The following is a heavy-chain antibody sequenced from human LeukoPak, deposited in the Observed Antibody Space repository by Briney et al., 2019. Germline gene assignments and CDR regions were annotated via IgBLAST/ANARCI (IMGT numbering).Heavy chain of an antibody. CDR1: GFTFSNYA. CDR3: AKGYCSSTSCYAYYYNGMDV. V-gene: IGHV3-23*01. CDR2: ISGSGGSR. J-gene: IGHJ6*02. Sequence: PGGSLRLSCAASGFTFSNYAMSWVRQAPGKGLEWVSGISGSGGSRYYADSVKGRLTISRDNSKDTLYLQMNSLRAEDTAVYYCAKGYCSSTSCYAYYYNGMDVWGQGTTVTVSS. D-gene: IGHD2-2*01.